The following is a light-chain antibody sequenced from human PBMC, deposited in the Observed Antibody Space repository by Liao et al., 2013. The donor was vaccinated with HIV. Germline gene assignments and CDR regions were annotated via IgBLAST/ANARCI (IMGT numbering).Light chain of an antibody. Sequence: SYELTQPPSVSVSPGQTARITCSGDALPNQYAYWFQQKPGQAPVLVIYKDSERPSGIPERFSGSSSGTTVTLTISGAQVEDEADYYCYSAADNNVFGTGTKVTVL. V-gene: IGLV3-27*01. J-gene: IGLJ1*01. CDR3: YSAADNNV. CDR1: ALPNQY. CDR2: KDS.